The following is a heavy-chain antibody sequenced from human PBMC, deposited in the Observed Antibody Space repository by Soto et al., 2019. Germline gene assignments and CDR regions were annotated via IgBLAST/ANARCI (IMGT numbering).Heavy chain of an antibody. CDR3: ARGHVCGGDCYGIYYFDY. Sequence: QVQLQESGPGLVKPSQTLSLTCTVSGGSISSGGYYWSWIRQHPGKGLERIGYIYYSGSTYYNPSLKSRVTISVDTSKNQFSLKLSSVTAADTAVYYCARGHVCGGDCYGIYYFDYWGQGTLVTVSS. CDR2: IYYSGST. CDR1: GGSISSGGYY. D-gene: IGHD2-21*02. V-gene: IGHV4-31*03. J-gene: IGHJ4*02.